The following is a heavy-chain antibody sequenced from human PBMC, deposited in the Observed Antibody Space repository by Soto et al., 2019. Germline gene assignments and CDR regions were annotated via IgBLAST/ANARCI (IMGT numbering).Heavy chain of an antibody. D-gene: IGHD2-15*01. J-gene: IGHJ6*02. CDR2: IYPALSDT. CDR1: GYSFTTYW. CDR3: ARSHCSGGSCYSEVYYGMDV. V-gene: IGHV5-51*01. Sequence: PGESLKISCKGSGYSFTTYWIAWVRQMPGKGLEWMGIIYPALSDTRYSPSFQGQVTISADKSISTAYLQWSSLKASDTAMYYCARSHCSGGSCYSEVYYGMDVWGQGTTVT.